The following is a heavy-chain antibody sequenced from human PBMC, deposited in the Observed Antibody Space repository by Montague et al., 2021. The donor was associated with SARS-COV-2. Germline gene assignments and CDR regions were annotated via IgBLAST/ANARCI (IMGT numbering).Heavy chain of an antibody. V-gene: IGHV4-61*03. CDR3: ARKYYSGGPADY. CDR1: GVAVNSGGYY. Sequence: SETLSLTCTVSGVAVNSGGYYWSWIRQSPGKGLEWIGEISDSGTSSYNPSLRSRVTISVGTTKTYFSLNLKSVTAADTAKYYCARKYYSGGPADYWGQGTLVTVSS. D-gene: IGHD2/OR15-2a*01. J-gene: IGHJ4*02. CDR2: ISDSGTS.